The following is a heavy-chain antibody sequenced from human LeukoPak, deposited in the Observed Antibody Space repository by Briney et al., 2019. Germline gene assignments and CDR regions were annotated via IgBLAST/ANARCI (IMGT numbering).Heavy chain of an antibody. CDR3: ARDKSITIFGVVNDNYYYYMDV. V-gene: IGHV3-21*01. CDR2: ISSSSSYI. CDR1: GFTFSSYS. Sequence: PGGSLRLSCAASGFTFSSYSMNWVRQASGKGLEWVSSISSSSSYIYYADSVKGRFTFSRDNAKNSLYLQMNSLRAEDTAVYYCARDKSITIFGVVNDNYYYYMDVWGKGTTVTVSS. J-gene: IGHJ6*03. D-gene: IGHD3-3*01.